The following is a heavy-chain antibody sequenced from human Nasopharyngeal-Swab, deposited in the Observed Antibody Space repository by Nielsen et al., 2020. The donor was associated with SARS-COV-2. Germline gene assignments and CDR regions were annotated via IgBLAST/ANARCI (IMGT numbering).Heavy chain of an antibody. CDR2: IIPILGTA. D-gene: IGHD3-3*01. J-gene: IGHJ5*02. CDR1: GGTFSSYA. CDR3: ARDKGLRFLEWLPLKGFTGWFDP. V-gene: IGHV1-69*10. Sequence: SVKVSCKASGGTFSSYAISWVRQAPGQELEWMGGIIPILGTANYAQKFQGRVTITADKSTSTAYMELSSLRSEDTAVYYCARDKGLRFLEWLPLKGFTGWFDPWGQGTLVTVSS.